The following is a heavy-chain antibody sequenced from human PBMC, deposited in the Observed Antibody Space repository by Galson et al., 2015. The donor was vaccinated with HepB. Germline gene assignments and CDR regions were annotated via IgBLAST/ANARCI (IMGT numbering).Heavy chain of an antibody. CDR3: ARARYSTSPPEV. V-gene: IGHV1-18*01. D-gene: IGHD1-26*01. CDR2: VFGYNGNT. CDR1: GYSFTNFG. J-gene: IGHJ4*02. Sequence: SVKVSCKASGYSFTNFGISWVRQAPGQGLEWMGWVFGYNGNTNYGQKFQGRVTMTADTSTNTAYMELRSLRSDDTAVYYCARARYSTSPPEVWGQGSLVTVSA.